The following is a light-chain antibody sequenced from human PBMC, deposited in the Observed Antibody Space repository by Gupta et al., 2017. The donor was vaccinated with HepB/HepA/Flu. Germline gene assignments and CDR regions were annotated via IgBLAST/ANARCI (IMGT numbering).Light chain of an antibody. CDR3: QQDDSKPRS. CDR2: WAS. CDR1: QSVLFSSNNKNY. V-gene: IGKV4-1*01. J-gene: IGKJ2*04. Sequence: DIVMTQSPDSLAVSLGERATINCKSSQSVLFSSNNKNYVAWYQHKPGQTPKLLLYWASTRESGVPDRFSGSGSGTDFSLTISSLTAADVAIYYCQQDDSKPRSFGQGTRLEMK.